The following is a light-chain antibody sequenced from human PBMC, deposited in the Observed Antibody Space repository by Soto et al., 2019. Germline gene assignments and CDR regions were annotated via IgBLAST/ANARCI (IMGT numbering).Light chain of an antibody. V-gene: IGKV3-20*01. J-gene: IGKJ5*01. CDR1: QNVSSNY. CDR2: GAS. CDR3: QQYGSSQT. Sequence: ESVLTQSPGTLSLSPGERATLSCRASQNVSSNYIAWYQQKPGQAPRLLIFGASNRATGIPDRFSGSGSGADFTLTISRPEPEDFAVFYCQQYGSSQTLGQGTRLEIK.